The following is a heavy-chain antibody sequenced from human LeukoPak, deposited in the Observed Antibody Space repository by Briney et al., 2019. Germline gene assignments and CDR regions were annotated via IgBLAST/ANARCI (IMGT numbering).Heavy chain of an antibody. V-gene: IGHV3-30*04. CDR1: GFTFSSYA. Sequence: GGSLRLSCAASGFTFSSYAMHWVRQAPGKGLEWVAVISYDGSNKYYADSVKGRFTISRDNSKNTLYLQMDSLRSEDTAVYFCARDRVPSAADYYFDSWGQGTLVTVSS. CDR2: ISYDGSNK. CDR3: ARDRVPSAADYYFDS. J-gene: IGHJ4*02. D-gene: IGHD2-21*02.